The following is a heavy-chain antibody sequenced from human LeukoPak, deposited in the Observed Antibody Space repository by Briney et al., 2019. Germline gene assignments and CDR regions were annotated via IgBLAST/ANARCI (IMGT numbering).Heavy chain of an antibody. V-gene: IGHV1-69*06. CDR1: GGTFSSYA. CDR2: IIPIFGTA. D-gene: IGHD3-10*01. J-gene: IGHJ1*01. CDR3: AREGTGSSLSEYFQH. Sequence: SVKVSCKASGGTFSSYAISWVRQAPGHGLEWMGGIIPIFGTANYAQKFHGRVTITADKSTSTVYMELSSLRSEDTAVYYCAREGTGSSLSEYFQHWGQGTLVTVSS.